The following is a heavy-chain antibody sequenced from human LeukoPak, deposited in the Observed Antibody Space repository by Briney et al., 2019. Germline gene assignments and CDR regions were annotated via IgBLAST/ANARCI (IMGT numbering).Heavy chain of an antibody. CDR3: ARAYGGNPGAFDI. Sequence: GGPLRLSCAASGFTLSSYDMHCVRQATGKALEWVSAIGTAGDTLYPGSVKGRFTISRENAKNSLYLQMNSLRGGDTAVYYFARAYGGNPGAFDIWGQGTMVTVSS. V-gene: IGHV3-13*01. CDR1: GFTLSSYD. J-gene: IGHJ3*02. D-gene: IGHD4-23*01. CDR2: IGTAGDT.